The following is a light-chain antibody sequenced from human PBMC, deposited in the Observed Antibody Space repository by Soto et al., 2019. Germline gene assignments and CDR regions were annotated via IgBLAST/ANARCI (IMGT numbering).Light chain of an antibody. CDR3: LQRNNWPPWT. J-gene: IGKJ1*01. Sequence: EVVLTQSPATLSLSPGERATLSCRASQNVGTFLAWYQLKPGQAPRLVIYDASNRAAGIPDRFSGSGSGTDFTLTISGLDPEDFALYYCLQRNNWPPWTFGQGTKVDI. CDR2: DAS. CDR1: QNVGTF. V-gene: IGKV3-11*01.